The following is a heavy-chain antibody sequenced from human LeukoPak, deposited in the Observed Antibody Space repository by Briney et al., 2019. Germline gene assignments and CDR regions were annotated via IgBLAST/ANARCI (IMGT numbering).Heavy chain of an antibody. CDR3: ARGGTITWVEDY. CDR2: IKQDGSAQ. J-gene: IGHJ4*02. V-gene: IGHV3-7*05. D-gene: IGHD3-16*01. Sequence: GGSLRLSCAASGFTFSSYWMSWVRQAPGKGLEWVANIKQDGSAQYYVDSVKGRFTISRDNAKNLVYLQMNSLRAEDTAVYYCARGGTITWVEDYWGQGTLVTVSS. CDR1: GFTFSSYW.